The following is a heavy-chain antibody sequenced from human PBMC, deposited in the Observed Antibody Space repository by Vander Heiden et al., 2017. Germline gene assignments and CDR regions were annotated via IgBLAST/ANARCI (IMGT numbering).Heavy chain of an antibody. CDR2: IYPGDSDT. J-gene: IGHJ4*02. CDR1: GYSFTSYW. D-gene: IGHD6-6*01. V-gene: IGHV5-51*03. CDR3: ARKYTSSSPFDY. Sequence: EVQLLQSGAEVKKPGESLKISRKGSGYSFTSYWLARVRQMPGKGLEGLGIIYPGDSDTRYSPSFQGQVTISADKSISTAYLHWSSLKASDTAMYYCARKYTSSSPFDYWGQGTLVTVSS.